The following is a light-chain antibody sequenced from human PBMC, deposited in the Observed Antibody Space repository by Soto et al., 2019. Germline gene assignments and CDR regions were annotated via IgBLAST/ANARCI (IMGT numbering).Light chain of an antibody. J-gene: IGLJ7*01. Sequence: QSVLTQPPSVSGAAGQRVTISCTGSSSNIGAGYDVHWYQQLPGTSPKLLIYGNSNRPSGVPDRFSGSKSVTSASLAITGLQAEDEADYYCQSYDSSLSGSVFGGGTQLTVL. CDR3: QSYDSSLSGSV. CDR1: SSNIGAGYD. CDR2: GNS. V-gene: IGLV1-40*01.